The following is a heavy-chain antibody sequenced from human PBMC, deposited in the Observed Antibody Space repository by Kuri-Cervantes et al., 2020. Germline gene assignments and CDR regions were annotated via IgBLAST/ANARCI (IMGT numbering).Heavy chain of an antibody. D-gene: IGHD3-3*01. Sequence: ASVKVSCKASGYTFTSYDINWVRQATGQGLEWMGWMNPNSGNTGYAQKFQGRVTMTRNTSISTAYMELSSLRSEDTAVCYCARVSYDFWAYYYMDVWGKGTTVTVSS. CDR1: GYTFTSYD. CDR3: ARVSYDFWAYYYMDV. V-gene: IGHV1-8*01. CDR2: MNPNSGNT. J-gene: IGHJ6*03.